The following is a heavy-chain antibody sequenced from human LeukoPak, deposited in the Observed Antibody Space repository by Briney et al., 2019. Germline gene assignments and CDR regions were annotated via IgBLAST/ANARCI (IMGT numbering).Heavy chain of an antibody. D-gene: IGHD3-22*01. CDR3: ATWGYNYDSSGYVV. V-gene: IGHV3-23*01. J-gene: IGHJ2*01. CDR1: GFTFSSYG. CDR2: VSGSGAGT. Sequence: GGSLRLSCAASGFTFSSYGMTWVRQAPGKGLEWVSGVSGSGAGTKHADSVKGRFTISRDNSKNTLYLQMGSLRTEDMAVYYCATWGYNYDSSGYVVWGRGTPVTVSS.